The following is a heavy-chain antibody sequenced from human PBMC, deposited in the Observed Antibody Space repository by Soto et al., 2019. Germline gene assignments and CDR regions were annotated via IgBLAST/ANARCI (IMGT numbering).Heavy chain of an antibody. CDR3: ATDPPLLPKRRGSYYYGMDV. Sequence: PSETLSLTCTVSGGSISSYYWSWIRQPPGKGLEWIGYIYYSGSTNYNPSLKSRVTISVDTSKNQFSLKLSSVTAADTAVYYCATDPPLLPKRRGSYYYGMDVWGQGTTVTVSS. CDR1: GGSISSYY. CDR2: IYYSGST. D-gene: IGHD1-26*01. V-gene: IGHV4-59*01. J-gene: IGHJ6*02.